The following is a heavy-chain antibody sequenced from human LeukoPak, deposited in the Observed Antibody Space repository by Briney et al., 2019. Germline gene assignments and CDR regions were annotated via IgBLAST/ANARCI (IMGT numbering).Heavy chain of an antibody. D-gene: IGHD5-18*01. CDR1: GASINSYY. CDR3: ARGSLYTYGL. CDR2: IYYSGST. J-gene: IGHJ4*02. Sequence: PSETLSLTCTVSGASINSYYWSWIRQPPGKGLEWIGYIYYSGSTNYNPSLKSRVTISVDTSKNQFSLKLRSVTAADTAMYYCARGSLYTYGLWGQGTLVTVSS. V-gene: IGHV4-59*12.